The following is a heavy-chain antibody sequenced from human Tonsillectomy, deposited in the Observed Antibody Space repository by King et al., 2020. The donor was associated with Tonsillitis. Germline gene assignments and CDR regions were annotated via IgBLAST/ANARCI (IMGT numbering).Heavy chain of an antibody. Sequence: VQLVESGGGVVQPGTSLRLSCAASGFTFSSYAMHWVRQAPGKGLEWVAAVSYDANNKYHADSVKGRFTISRDNSKKTLYLQMNSLRAEDTAVYYCAGFDSGSHYGGFAYGSQGTLATASS. CDR2: VSYDANNK. CDR3: AGFDSGSHYGGFAY. J-gene: IGHJ4*01. V-gene: IGHV3-30-3*01. CDR1: GFTFSSYA. D-gene: IGHD3-22*01.